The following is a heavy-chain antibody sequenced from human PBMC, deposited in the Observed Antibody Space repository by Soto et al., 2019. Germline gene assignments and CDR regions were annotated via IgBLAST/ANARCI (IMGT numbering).Heavy chain of an antibody. CDR1: GGSISSYY. J-gene: IGHJ6*03. CDR3: ARDSTMVLEYTGDYYYYMDV. CDR2: IYYSGST. Sequence: PSETLSLTCTVSGGSISSYYWSWIRQPPGKGLEWIGYIYYSGSTNYNPSLKSRVTISVDTSKNQFSLKLSSVTAADTAVYYCARDSTMVLEYTGDYYYYMDVWGKGTTVTVSS. D-gene: IGHD3-10*01. V-gene: IGHV4-59*01.